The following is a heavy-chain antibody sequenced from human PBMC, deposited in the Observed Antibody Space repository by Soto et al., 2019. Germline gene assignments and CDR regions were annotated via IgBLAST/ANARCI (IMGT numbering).Heavy chain of an antibody. J-gene: IGHJ4*02. CDR1: SGSISNYF. CDR3: ARGGQDFWSGPFDY. V-gene: IGHV4-4*07. D-gene: IGHD3-3*01. Sequence: SETLSLTCTVSSGSISNYFCNWIRQPAGKGLEWIGRIDNSGSTNYNPSLKSRITMSADTSRNQFSLKLNSVTAADTAVYYCARGGQDFWSGPFDYWGQGALVTVSS. CDR2: IDNSGST.